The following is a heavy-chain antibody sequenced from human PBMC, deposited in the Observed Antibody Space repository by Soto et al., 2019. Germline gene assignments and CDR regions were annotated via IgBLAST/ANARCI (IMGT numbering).Heavy chain of an antibody. CDR2: ISGSGGST. V-gene: IGHV3-23*01. Sequence: GGSLRLSCAASGFTFSSYAMSWVRQAPGKGLEWVSAISGSGGSTYYADSVKGRFTISRDNSKNTLYLQMNSLRAEDTAVYYCANQGGSAYYYDSSGYYVYWGQGTLVTVSS. CDR3: ANQGGSAYYYDSSGYYVY. J-gene: IGHJ4*02. CDR1: GFTFSSYA. D-gene: IGHD3-22*01.